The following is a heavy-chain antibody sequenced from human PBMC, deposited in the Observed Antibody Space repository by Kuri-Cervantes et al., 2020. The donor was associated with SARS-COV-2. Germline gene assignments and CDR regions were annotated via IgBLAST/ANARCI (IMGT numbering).Heavy chain of an antibody. D-gene: IGHD3-3*01. CDR2: IYHSGST. Sequence: GSLRLSCAVSGYSISSGYYWGWIRQPPGKGLEWIGSIYHSGSTYYNPSLKSRVTISVDTSKNQFSLKLSSVTAADTAVYYCARDTYYDFWSGYYKPHYYYYMDVWGKGTTVTVSS. J-gene: IGHJ6*03. CDR3: ARDTYYDFWSGYYKPHYYYYMDV. V-gene: IGHV4-38-2*02. CDR1: GYSISSGYY.